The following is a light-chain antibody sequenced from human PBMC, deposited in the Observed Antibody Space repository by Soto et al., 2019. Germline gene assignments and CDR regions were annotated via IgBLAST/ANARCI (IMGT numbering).Light chain of an antibody. J-gene: IGKJ5*01. CDR3: QKYNSALT. CDR1: QDISNY. Sequence: DIQMTQSPSSLSASIGAPVTITCRASQDISNYLAWYQQTPGKVPKLLIYTASTLQSGVPSRFSGSGSGTDFTLTISSLQPEDVATYYCQKYNSALTFGQGTRLEIK. V-gene: IGKV1-27*01. CDR2: TAS.